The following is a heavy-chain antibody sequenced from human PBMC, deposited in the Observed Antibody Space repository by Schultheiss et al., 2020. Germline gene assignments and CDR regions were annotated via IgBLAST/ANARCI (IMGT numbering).Heavy chain of an antibody. Sequence: SGPTLVKPTQTLTLTCTFSGFSLSTSGVGVGWIRQPPGKALEWLALIYWDDDKRYSPSLKSRLTITKDTSKNQVVLTMTNMDPVDTATYYCAHRPYDFWSGYLFYYWGQGTLVTVSS. J-gene: IGHJ4*02. V-gene: IGHV2-5*02. D-gene: IGHD3-3*01. CDR3: AHRPYDFWSGYLFYY. CDR1: GFSLSTSGVG. CDR2: IYWDDDK.